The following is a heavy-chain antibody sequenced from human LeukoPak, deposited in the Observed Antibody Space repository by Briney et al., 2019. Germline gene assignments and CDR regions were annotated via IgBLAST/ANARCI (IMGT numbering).Heavy chain of an antibody. CDR1: GGSINGYY. J-gene: IGHJ5*02. D-gene: IGHD4-17*01. Sequence: SETLSLTCTVSGGSINGYYWTWIRQPPGKGLEWNGYISDSGSTNYNPSLKSRLTMSVDSSNSDFSLRLNSVTAADTAVYYCARVFRGAVTSNWFDPWGQGTLVTVSS. CDR3: ARVFRGAVTSNWFDP. CDR2: ISDSGST. V-gene: IGHV4-59*01.